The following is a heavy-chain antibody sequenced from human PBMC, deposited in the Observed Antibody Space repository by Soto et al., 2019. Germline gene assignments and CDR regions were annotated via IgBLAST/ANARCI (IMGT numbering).Heavy chain of an antibody. CDR1: GFTFSSYV. Sequence: EVQLLDCGGDLVQPGRSLRLSCAASGFTFSSYVMSWVRQAPGKGLEWVSAISGSGGSTYSADSVKGRFTISRDNSKNTLYLQMDSLRAEDTALYYCAKGNNLEWFLSPIAYWGQGTLVTVSS. J-gene: IGHJ4*02. D-gene: IGHD3-3*01. V-gene: IGHV3-23*01. CDR3: AKGNNLEWFLSPIAY. CDR2: ISGSGGST.